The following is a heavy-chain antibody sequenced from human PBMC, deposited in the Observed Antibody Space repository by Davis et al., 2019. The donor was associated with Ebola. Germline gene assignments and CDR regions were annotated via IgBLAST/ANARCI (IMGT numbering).Heavy chain of an antibody. CDR1: GGTFSSYA. D-gene: IGHD2-21*02. CDR3: ARVAYCGGDCPTPGFDY. J-gene: IGHJ4*02. CDR2: IIPIFGTA. Sequence: SVTVSCKASGGTFSSYAISWVRQAPGQGLEWMGGIIPIFGTANYAQKFQGRVTSTADESTSTAYMELSSLRSEDTAVYYCARVAYCGGDCPTPGFDYWGQGTLVTVSS. V-gene: IGHV1-69*13.